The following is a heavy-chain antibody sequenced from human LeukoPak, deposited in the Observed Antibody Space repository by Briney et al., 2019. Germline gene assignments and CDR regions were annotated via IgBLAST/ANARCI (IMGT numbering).Heavy chain of an antibody. Sequence: GGSLRLSCAASGISFSSYWMAWVRQAPGKGLEWVSIIHIDGDTHYADSVKGRFTFSRDNSKNTLYLQMNSLRSEDTAVYYCARDGLDSSGPVAFDIWGQGTMVTVSS. CDR1: GISFSSYW. CDR3: ARDGLDSSGPVAFDI. V-gene: IGHV3-66*01. CDR2: IHIDGDT. J-gene: IGHJ3*02. D-gene: IGHD3-22*01.